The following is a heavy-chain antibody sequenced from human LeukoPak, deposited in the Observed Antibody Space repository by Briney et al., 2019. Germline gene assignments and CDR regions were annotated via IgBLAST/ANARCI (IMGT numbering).Heavy chain of an antibody. CDR1: GYTFTSYD. CDR2: MNPNSGNT. CDR3: ARSSSPVLNWFDP. V-gene: IGHV1-8*02. J-gene: IGHJ5*02. Sequence: GASVKVSCKASGYTFTSYDINWVRQATGQGLEWMGWMNPNSGNTGYAQKFQGRVTMTRDTSISTAYMELSRLRSDDTAVYYCARSSSPVLNWFDPWGQGTLVTVSS. D-gene: IGHD6-13*01.